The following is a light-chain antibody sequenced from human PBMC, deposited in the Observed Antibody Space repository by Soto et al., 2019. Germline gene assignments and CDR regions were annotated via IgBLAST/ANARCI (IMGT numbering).Light chain of an antibody. V-gene: IGKV3-15*01. CDR3: QQYNNWPPTWT. Sequence: EIVMTQSPATLSVSPGERATLSCRASQSISSNLAWYHQKPGQAPRLLIYGASTRATDIPARFSGSGSGTEFTLTISSLQSEDFAVYYCQQYNNWPPTWTFGQGTKVEIK. CDR2: GAS. J-gene: IGKJ1*01. CDR1: QSISSN.